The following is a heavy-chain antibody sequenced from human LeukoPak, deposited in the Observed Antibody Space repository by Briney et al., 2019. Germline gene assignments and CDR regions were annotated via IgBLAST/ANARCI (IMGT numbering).Heavy chain of an antibody. Sequence: GGSLRLSCAASGFSVSNYWMSWVRQAPGKGLEWVSVIYSGGSTYYADSVKGRFTISRDNSKNTLYLQMNSLRAEDTAVYYCARDGGNFWSGYYLSYYYYGMDVWGQGTTVTVSS. CDR3: ARDGGNFWSGYYLSYYYYGMDV. CDR1: GFSVSNYW. D-gene: IGHD3-3*01. CDR2: IYSGGST. V-gene: IGHV3-53*01. J-gene: IGHJ6*02.